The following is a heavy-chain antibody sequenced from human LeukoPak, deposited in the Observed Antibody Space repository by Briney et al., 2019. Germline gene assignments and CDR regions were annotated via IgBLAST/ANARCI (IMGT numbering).Heavy chain of an antibody. CDR3: AKDQRWESPHYLDS. V-gene: IGHV3-30*18. D-gene: IGHD1-26*01. J-gene: IGHJ4*02. Sequence: GGSLRLSCAASGFTFNNYGMHWVRQAPGKGLEWVAVISYDGRNKHYPDSVKGRFTISRDISTDTLWLQMDSLRTEDTAVYYCAKDQRWESPHYLDSWGQGTLVTVSS. CDR2: ISYDGRNK. CDR1: GFTFNNYG.